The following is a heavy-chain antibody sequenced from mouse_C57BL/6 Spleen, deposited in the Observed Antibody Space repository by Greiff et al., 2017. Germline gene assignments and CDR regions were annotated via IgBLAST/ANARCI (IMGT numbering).Heavy chain of an antibody. CDR1: GYTFTGYW. CDR2: ILPGSGST. CDR3: ARDSSN. D-gene: IGHD3-2*02. V-gene: IGHV1-9*01. J-gene: IGHJ2*01. Sequence: VQLLESGAELMKPGDSVKLSCKATGYTFTGYWIEWVKQRPGHSLEWIGEILPGSGSTNYTEKFKGKATFTPDTSSNTAYMQLISLTTEDSAIYDCARDSSNWGQGTTLTVSS.